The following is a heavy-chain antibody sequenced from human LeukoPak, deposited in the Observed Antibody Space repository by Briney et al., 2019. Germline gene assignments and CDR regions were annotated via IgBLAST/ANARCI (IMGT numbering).Heavy chain of an antibody. CDR3: ARSTSDRLYYYYYMDV. V-gene: IGHV4-59*01. J-gene: IGHJ6*03. CDR2: IYYSGST. CDR1: GGSISSYY. Sequence: SETLSLTCTVSGGSISSYYWSWIRQPPGKGLEWIGYIYYSGSTNYNPSLKSRVTISVDTSKNQFSLKLSSVTAADTAVYYCARSTSDRLYYYYYMDVWGKGTTVTVSS. D-gene: IGHD3-22*01.